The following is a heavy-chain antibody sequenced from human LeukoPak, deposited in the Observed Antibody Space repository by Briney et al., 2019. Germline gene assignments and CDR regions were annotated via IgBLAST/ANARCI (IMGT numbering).Heavy chain of an antibody. CDR3: ATGTPFGRFDP. D-gene: IGHD3-3*01. CDR1: GGTFSSYA. V-gene: IGHV1-69*01. Sequence: GSSVKVSCKASGGTFSSYAISWVRQAPGQGLEWMGGTTPIFGTANYAQKFQGRVTITADESTSTAYMELSSLRSEDTAVYYCATGTPFGRFDPWGQGTLVTVSS. CDR2: TTPIFGTA. J-gene: IGHJ5*02.